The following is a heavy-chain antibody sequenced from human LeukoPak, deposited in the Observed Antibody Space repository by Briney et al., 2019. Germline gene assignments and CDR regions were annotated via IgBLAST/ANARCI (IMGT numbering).Heavy chain of an antibody. D-gene: IGHD5-12*01. J-gene: IGHJ3*02. Sequence: SETLSLTCTVSGGSISSSSYYWGWIRQPPGKGLEWIGSIYYSGSTYYNPSLKSRVTISVDTSKNQFSLKLSSVTAADTAVYYCASKNSGYDDAFDIWGQGTMVTVSS. V-gene: IGHV4-39*07. CDR1: GGSISSSSYY. CDR2: IYYSGST. CDR3: ASKNSGYDDAFDI.